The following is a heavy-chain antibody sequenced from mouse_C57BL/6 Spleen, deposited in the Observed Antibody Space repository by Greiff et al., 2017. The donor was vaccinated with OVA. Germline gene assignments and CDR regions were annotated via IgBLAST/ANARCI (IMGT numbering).Heavy chain of an antibody. CDR1: GYTFTSYW. D-gene: IGHD1-1*01. V-gene: IGHV1-53*01. Sequence: VQLQQSGTELVKPGASVKLSCKASGYTFTSYWMHWVKQRPGQGLEWIGNINPSNGGTNYNEKFKSKATLTVDKSSSTAYMQLSSLTSEDSAVYYCARCKDYYGSSPWYFDVWGTGTTVTVSS. J-gene: IGHJ1*03. CDR2: INPSNGGT. CDR3: ARCKDYYGSSPWYFDV.